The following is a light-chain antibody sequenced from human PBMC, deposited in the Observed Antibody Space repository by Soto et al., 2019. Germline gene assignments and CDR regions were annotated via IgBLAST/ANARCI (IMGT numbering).Light chain of an antibody. CDR2: AAS. CDR1: QAIRSD. CDR3: QKYNGARWT. V-gene: IGKV1-27*01. J-gene: IGKJ1*01. Sequence: DIQMTQSPSTLSGSVGDRVTITCRASQAIRSDLAWYQQKPGMAPKFLIYAASSLQSGVPSRFSGSGSGTDFTLTITSLQPEDVATYYCQKYNGARWTFGQGTKVDIK.